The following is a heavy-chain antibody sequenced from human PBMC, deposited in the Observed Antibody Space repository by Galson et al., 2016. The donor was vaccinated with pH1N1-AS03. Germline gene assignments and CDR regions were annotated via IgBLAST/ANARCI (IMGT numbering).Heavy chain of an antibody. CDR1: GFTFSDYA. J-gene: IGHJ4*02. Sequence: SLRLSCAASGFTFSDYATGWVRQAPGRGLEWLAEISGTGGSPFYADSVKGRVTISRDNSKNTVYLQMTSLRAEDTAVYYCATNALKVRVDYWDQGTLVTVSS. CDR3: ATNALKVRVDY. V-gene: IGHV3-23*01. D-gene: IGHD1-1*01. CDR2: ISGTGGSP.